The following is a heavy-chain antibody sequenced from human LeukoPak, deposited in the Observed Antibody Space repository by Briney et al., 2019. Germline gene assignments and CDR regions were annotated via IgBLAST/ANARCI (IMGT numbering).Heavy chain of an antibody. D-gene: IGHD1-1*01. CDR3: ARKGRRRDDAFDI. J-gene: IGHJ3*02. CDR1: GYTFTSYG. V-gene: IGHV1-18*01. CDR2: VSAYNGNT. Sequence: ASAKVSCKASGYTFTSYGIGWVRQAPGQGLEWMGWVSAYNGNTNYAQKLQGRVTMTTDTSTSTAYMELRSLRSDDTAVYYCARKGRRRDDAFDIWGQGTMVTVSS.